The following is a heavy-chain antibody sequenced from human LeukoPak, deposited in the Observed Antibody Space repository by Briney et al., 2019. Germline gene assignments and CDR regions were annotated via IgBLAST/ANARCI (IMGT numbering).Heavy chain of an antibody. D-gene: IGHD1-26*01. Sequence: ASVKVSCKASGYTFTSYDINWVRQATGQGLEWMGWMNPNSGNTGYAQKFQGRATMTRNTSISTAYMELSSLRSEDTAVYYCARSESGSYGGSAFDIWGQGTMVTVSS. V-gene: IGHV1-8*01. CDR3: ARSESGSYGGSAFDI. CDR1: GYTFTSYD. J-gene: IGHJ3*02. CDR2: MNPNSGNT.